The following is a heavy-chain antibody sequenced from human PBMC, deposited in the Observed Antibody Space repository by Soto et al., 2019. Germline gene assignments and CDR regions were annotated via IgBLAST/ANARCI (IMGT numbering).Heavy chain of an antibody. CDR3: ARDPALGFGELPSYYGMDV. V-gene: IGHV1-69*13. J-gene: IGHJ6*02. CDR2: IIPIFGTA. CDR1: GGTFSSYA. D-gene: IGHD3-10*01. Sequence: ASVKVSCKASGGTFSSYAISWVRQAPGQGLEWMGGIIPIFGTANYAQKFQGRVTITADESTSTAYMELSSLRPEDTAVYYCARDPALGFGELPSYYGMDVWGQGTTVTVSS.